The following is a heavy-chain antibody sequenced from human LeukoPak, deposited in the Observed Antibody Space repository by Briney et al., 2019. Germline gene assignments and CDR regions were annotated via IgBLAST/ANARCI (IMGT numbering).Heavy chain of an antibody. D-gene: IGHD6-19*01. CDR1: GGSFSGYY. Sequence: PSETLSLTCAVYGGSFSGYYWSWIRQPPGKGLEWIGEINHSGSTNYNPSLKSRVTISVDTSKNQFSLKLSSVPAADTAVYYCARGDSGWNAFDIWGQGTMVTVSS. V-gene: IGHV4-34*01. CDR3: ARGDSGWNAFDI. J-gene: IGHJ3*02. CDR2: INHSGST.